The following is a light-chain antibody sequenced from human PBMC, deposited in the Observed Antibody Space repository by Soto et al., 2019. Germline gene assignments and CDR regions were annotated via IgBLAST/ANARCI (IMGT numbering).Light chain of an antibody. J-gene: IGLJ1*01. CDR1: SSNIGSNT. CDR3: AAWDDSLNGPNYV. CDR2: SNN. V-gene: IGLV1-44*01. Sequence: QSVLTQPPSASGTPGQRVTISCSGSSSNIGSNTVHWYQQLPGTAPKLLIYSNNQRPSGVPDRFSGSKSGTSASLAISGLQSEDEADYYCAAWDDSLNGPNYVFGTGTKLTVL.